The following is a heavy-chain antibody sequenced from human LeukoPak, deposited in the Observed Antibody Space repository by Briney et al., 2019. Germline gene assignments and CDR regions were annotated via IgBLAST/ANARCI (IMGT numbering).Heavy chain of an antibody. CDR3: ARGLWSSSSWYY. CDR1: GGSFSGYY. J-gene: IGHJ4*02. CDR2: INHSGST. D-gene: IGHD6-13*01. Sequence: SETLSLTCAVYGGSFSGYYWSWIRQPPGKGLEWIGEINHSGSTNYNPSLKSRVTISVDTSKNQFSLKLSSVTAADTAAYYCARGLWSSSSWYYWGQGTLVTVSS. V-gene: IGHV4-34*01.